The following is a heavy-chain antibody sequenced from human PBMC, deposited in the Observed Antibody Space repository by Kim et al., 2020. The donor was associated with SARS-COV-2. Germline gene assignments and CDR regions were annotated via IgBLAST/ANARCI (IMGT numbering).Heavy chain of an antibody. CDR2: IYYSGST. V-gene: IGHV4-31*03. CDR1: GGSISSGGYY. Sequence: SETLSLTCTVSGGSISSGGYYWSWIRQHPGKGLEWIGYIYYSGSTYYNPSLKSRVTISVDTSKNQFSLKLSSVTAADTAVYYCARELTILYDFWSGSKEAYNWFDPWGQGTLVTVSS. J-gene: IGHJ5*02. CDR3: ARELTILYDFWSGSKEAYNWFDP. D-gene: IGHD3-3*01.